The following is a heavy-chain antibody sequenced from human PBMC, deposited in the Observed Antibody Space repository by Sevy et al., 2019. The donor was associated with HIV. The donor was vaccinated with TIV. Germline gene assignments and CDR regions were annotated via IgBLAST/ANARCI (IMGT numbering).Heavy chain of an antibody. J-gene: IGHJ6*02. CDR3: ARDRVVHNDYIFVAYYYGMDV. V-gene: IGHV3-53*01. CDR1: GFAVSDNC. D-gene: IGHD4-4*01. CDR2: IFSGGRT. Sequence: GGSLRLSCAVSGFAVSDNCMSWVRQSPGKGLEWDSVIFSGGRTSYADTVKGRFTVSRDGSKNTLYLQMDNLRAEDTATYYCARDRVVHNDYIFVAYYYGMDVWGQGTTVTVSS.